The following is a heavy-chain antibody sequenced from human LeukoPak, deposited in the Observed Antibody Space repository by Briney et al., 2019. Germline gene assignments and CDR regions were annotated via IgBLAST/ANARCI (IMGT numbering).Heavy chain of an antibody. CDR2: IWYDGSNE. CDR3: ARGRGSSRYYYYMDV. Sequence: PGRSLRLPCAASGFTFSIYGMHWVRQAPGKGLEWVAIIWYDGSNEYYADSVKGRFAISRDNSKNTLYLQMNSLRAEDTAVYYCARGRGSSRYYYYMDVWGKGTTVTVSS. CDR1: GFTFSIYG. D-gene: IGHD6-6*01. V-gene: IGHV3-33*01. J-gene: IGHJ6*03.